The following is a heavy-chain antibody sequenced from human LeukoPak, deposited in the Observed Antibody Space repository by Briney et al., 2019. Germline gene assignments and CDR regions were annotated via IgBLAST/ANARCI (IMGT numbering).Heavy chain of an antibody. CDR3: ARDLIVGATDDDY. V-gene: IGHV3-21*01. D-gene: IGHD1-26*01. Sequence: GGSLRLSCAASGFTFSSYSMNWVRQAPGKGLEWVSSISSSSSYIYYADSVKGRFTISRDNAKNSLYLQMNSLRAEDTAVYYCARDLIVGATDDDYWGQGTLVTVSS. CDR2: ISSSSSYI. CDR1: GFTFSSYS. J-gene: IGHJ4*02.